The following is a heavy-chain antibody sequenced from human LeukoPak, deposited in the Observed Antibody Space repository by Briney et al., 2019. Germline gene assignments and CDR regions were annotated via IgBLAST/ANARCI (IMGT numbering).Heavy chain of an antibody. CDR2: IHQHGSKE. CDR1: GFNFRAYW. CDR3: ARGDGTSSGLYFAS. Sequence: GGSLRLSCTPSGFNFRAYWMGWVRPAPGKGLEWLANIHQHGSKENYVDSVKGRFTVSRDNGADSLFLQMNNLEVADTPVYYCARGDGTSSGLYFASWGRGTMVTVSS. J-gene: IGHJ4*02. V-gene: IGHV3-7*01. D-gene: IGHD6-6*01.